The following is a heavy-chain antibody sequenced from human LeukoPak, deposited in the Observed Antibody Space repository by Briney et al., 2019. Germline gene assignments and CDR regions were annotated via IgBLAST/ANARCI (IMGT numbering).Heavy chain of an antibody. CDR1: GGYISSYY. CDR2: IYYGGSP. V-gene: IGHV4-59*01. CDR3: ARGAILTGTSL. Sequence: SETLSLTCTVSGGYISSYYWSWIRQPPGKGLEWIGYIYYGGSPKYNPSLKSRVTISLDTSKSQFSLNPTSVTAADTAMYYCARGAILTGTSLWGKGTTVTISS. D-gene: IGHD3-9*01. J-gene: IGHJ6*04.